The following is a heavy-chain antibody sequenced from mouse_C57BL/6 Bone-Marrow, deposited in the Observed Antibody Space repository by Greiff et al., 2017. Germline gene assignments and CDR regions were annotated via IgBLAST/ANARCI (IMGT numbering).Heavy chain of an antibody. CDR1: GYAFTNYL. D-gene: IGHD3-2*02. CDR3: ATAQAPFAY. J-gene: IGHJ3*01. Sequence: QVQLQQSGAELVRPGTSVKVSCKASGYAFTNYLIEWVKQRPGQGLEWIGVINPGSGGTNYNEKFKGKATLTADKSSSTAYMQLSSLTSEDSAVYFCATAQAPFAYWGQGTLVTVSA. CDR2: INPGSGGT. V-gene: IGHV1-54*01.